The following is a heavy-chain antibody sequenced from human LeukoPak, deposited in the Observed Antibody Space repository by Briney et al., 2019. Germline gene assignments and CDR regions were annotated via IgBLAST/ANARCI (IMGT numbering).Heavy chain of an antibody. V-gene: IGHV3-30*04. Sequence: PGRSLRLSCAASGFTFSSYAMHWVRQAPGKGLEWVAVISYDGSNKYYAYSVKGRFTISRDNSKNTLYLQMNSLRAEDTAVYYCASQLEIQLWPTPFDYWGQGTLVTVSS. CDR2: ISYDGSNK. CDR3: ASQLEIQLWPTPFDY. D-gene: IGHD5-18*01. J-gene: IGHJ4*02. CDR1: GFTFSSYA.